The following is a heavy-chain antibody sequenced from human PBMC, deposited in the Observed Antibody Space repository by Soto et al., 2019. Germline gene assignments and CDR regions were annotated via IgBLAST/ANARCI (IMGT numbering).Heavy chain of an antibody. CDR3: ARGVGYCSGGSCYTVYYFDY. Sequence: PSETLSLTCAVYGGSFSGYYWSWIRQPPGKGLEWIGEINHSGSTNYNPSLKSRVTISVDTSKNQFSLKLSSVTAADTAVYYCARGVGYCSGGSCYTVYYFDYWGQGTLVTVSS. CDR2: INHSGST. D-gene: IGHD2-15*01. CDR1: GGSFSGYY. J-gene: IGHJ4*02. V-gene: IGHV4-34*01.